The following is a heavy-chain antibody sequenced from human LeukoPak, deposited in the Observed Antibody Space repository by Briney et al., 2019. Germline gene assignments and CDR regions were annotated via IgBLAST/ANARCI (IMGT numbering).Heavy chain of an antibody. CDR3: ARYPPYYDILAGYSNWFDP. Sequence: ASVKVSCKASGGTFSSYAISWVPHAPGQRLEWMGGIIPIFGTANYAQKFKGRVTITANESTSTADMELSSLRSENTTVYYCARYPPYYDILAGYSNWFDPWGQGTLVTVSS. CDR2: IIPIFGTA. J-gene: IGHJ5*02. D-gene: IGHD3-9*01. CDR1: GGTFSSYA. V-gene: IGHV1-69*13.